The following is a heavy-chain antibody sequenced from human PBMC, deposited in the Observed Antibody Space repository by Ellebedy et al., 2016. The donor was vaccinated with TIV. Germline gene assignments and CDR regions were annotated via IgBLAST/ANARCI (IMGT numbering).Heavy chain of an antibody. V-gene: IGHV3-13*01. J-gene: IGHJ3*02. CDR3: ARGQRGMGSYRFGGAHAFDI. D-gene: IGHD3-16*02. CDR2: IGTAGDT. CDR1: GFTFSSYD. Sequence: GESLKISCAASGFTFSSYDMHWVRQATGKGLEWVSAIGTAGDTYYPGSVKGRFTIARENAKNSLYLQMNSLRAGDTAVYYCARGQRGMGSYRFGGAHAFDIWGQGTMVTVSS.